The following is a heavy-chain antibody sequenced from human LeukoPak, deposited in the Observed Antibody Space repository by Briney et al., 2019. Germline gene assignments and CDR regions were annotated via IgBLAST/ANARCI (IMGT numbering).Heavy chain of an antibody. V-gene: IGHV3-30*12. J-gene: IGHJ3*02. Sequence: GGSLRLSCAASGFTFSSYGMHWVRQAPGKGLEWVAVISYDGSNKYYADSVKGRFTISRDNSKNTLYLQMNSLRVEDTAVYYCARGLFLSGYLDAFDIWGQGTVVTVSS. CDR1: GFTFSSYG. CDR2: ISYDGSNK. CDR3: ARGLFLSGYLDAFDI. D-gene: IGHD3-22*01.